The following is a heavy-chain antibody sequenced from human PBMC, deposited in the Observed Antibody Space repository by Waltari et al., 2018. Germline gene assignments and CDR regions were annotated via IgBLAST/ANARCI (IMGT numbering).Heavy chain of an antibody. CDR3: ARDRGRGLYLDT. V-gene: IGHV4-4*02. Sequence: QLQLQESGPGLVKPSGTLSLTCDVPGDSMSSPDCWSWVRQSPQTGLEWLGQVRGDGRSNYNPSFASRVTVSLDTSNNQFSLRMTSATAADTAMYYCARDRGRGLYLDTWGPGTLVTVSP. D-gene: IGHD2-15*01. CDR2: VRGDGRS. J-gene: IGHJ5*02. CDR1: GDSMSSPDC.